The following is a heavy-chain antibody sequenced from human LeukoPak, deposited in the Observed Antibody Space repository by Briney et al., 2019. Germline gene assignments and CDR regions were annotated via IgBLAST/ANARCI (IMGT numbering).Heavy chain of an antibody. CDR3: ARGSYYGSGSYLLDY. J-gene: IGHJ4*02. Sequence: PGGSLRLSCAASGFTFSSYAMSWVRQAPGKGLEWVSAISGSGGSTYYADSVKGRFTISRDNSKNTLSVQMNSLRAEDTAVYYCARGSYYGSGSYLLDYWGQGTLVTVSS. CDR2: ISGSGGST. D-gene: IGHD3-10*01. CDR1: GFTFSSYA. V-gene: IGHV3-23*01.